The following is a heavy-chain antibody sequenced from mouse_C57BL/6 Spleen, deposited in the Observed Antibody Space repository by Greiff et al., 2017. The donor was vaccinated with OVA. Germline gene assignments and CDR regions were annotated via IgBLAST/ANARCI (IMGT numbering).Heavy chain of an antibody. CDR2: IYPGSGST. V-gene: IGHV1-55*01. D-gene: IGHD2-2*01. CDR3: ARSPHYGSDGGYFDY. CDR1: GYTFTSYW. Sequence: QVQLQQPGAELVKPGASVKMSCKASGYTFTSYWITWVKQRPGQGLEWIGDIYPGSGSTNYNEKFKSKATLTVDTSSSTAYMQLSSLTSEDSAVYYCARSPHYGSDGGYFDYWGQGTTLTVSS. J-gene: IGHJ2*01.